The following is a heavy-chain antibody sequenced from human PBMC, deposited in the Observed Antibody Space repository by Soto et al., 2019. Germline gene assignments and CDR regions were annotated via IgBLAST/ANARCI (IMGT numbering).Heavy chain of an antibody. V-gene: IGHV1-69*13. CDR3: ARDQNRYGDYGYYYYGMDV. D-gene: IGHD4-17*01. CDR1: GGTFSSYA. CDR2: IIPIFGTA. J-gene: IGHJ6*02. Sequence: SVKVSCKASGGTFSSYAISWVRQAPGQGLEWMGGIIPIFGTANYAQKFQGRVTITADESTSTAYMELSSLRSEDTAVYYCARDQNRYGDYGYYYYGMDVWGQGTTVTVSS.